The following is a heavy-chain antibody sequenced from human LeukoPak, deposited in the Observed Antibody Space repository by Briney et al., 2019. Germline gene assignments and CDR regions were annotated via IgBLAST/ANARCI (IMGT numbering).Heavy chain of an antibody. CDR1: GGSISSYY. CDR2: IYYSGST. J-gene: IGHJ3*02. V-gene: IGHV4-59*01. CDR3: ARDGYYYDSSGLRGAFDI. D-gene: IGHD3-22*01. Sequence: SETLSHTCTVSGGSISSYYWSWIRQPPGKGLEWIGYIYYSGSTNYNPSLKSRVTISVDTSKNQFSLKLSSVTAADTAVYYCARDGYYYDSSGLRGAFDIWGQGTMVTVSS.